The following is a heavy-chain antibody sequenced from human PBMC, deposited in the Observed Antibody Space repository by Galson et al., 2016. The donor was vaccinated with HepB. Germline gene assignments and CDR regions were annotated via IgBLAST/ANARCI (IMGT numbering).Heavy chain of an antibody. CDR3: ARDPSAVGVRRAVAGTFEY. V-gene: IGHV6-1*01. D-gene: IGHD6-19*01. Sequence: CAISGDSVSSNSAAWNWIRQSPSRGLEWLGRTYYRSKWYTDSPLSVRSRLTINADTSKNQFSLQLNSVTPEDTAVYFCARDPSAVGVRRAVAGTFEYWGQGTLVIFSS. CDR2: TYYRSKWYT. CDR1: GDSVSSNSAA. J-gene: IGHJ4*02.